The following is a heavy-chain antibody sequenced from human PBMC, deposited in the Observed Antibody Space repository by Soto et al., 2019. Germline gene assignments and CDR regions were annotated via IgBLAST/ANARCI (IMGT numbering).Heavy chain of an antibody. J-gene: IGHJ6*02. CDR2: IIPIFGTA. V-gene: IGHV1-69*13. CDR1: GGTFSSYA. Sequence: GASVKVSCKASGGTFSSYAISWVRQAPGQGLEWMGGIIPIFGTANYAQKFQGRVTITADESTSTAHMELSSLRSEDTAVYYCARARGDNWNDDYYYGMDVWGQGTTVTVSS. D-gene: IGHD1-20*01. CDR3: ARARGDNWNDDYYYGMDV.